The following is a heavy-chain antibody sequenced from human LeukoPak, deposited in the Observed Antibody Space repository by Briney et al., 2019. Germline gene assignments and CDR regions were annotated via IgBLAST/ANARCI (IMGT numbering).Heavy chain of an antibody. CDR1: GFTFSSYS. J-gene: IGHJ4*02. Sequence: GGSLRLSCAASGFTFSSYSMNWVRQAPGKGLEWVSSISSSSSYIYYADSVKGRFTISRDNAKNSLYLQMNSLRAEDTAVYYCARDVWFGELPSDYWGQGTLVTVSS. V-gene: IGHV3-21*01. CDR2: ISSSSSYI. D-gene: IGHD3-10*01. CDR3: ARDVWFGELPSDY.